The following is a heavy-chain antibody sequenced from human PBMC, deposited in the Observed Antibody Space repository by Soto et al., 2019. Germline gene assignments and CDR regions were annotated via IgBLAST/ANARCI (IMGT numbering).Heavy chain of an antibody. Sequence: EVQLVESGGGLVKPGGSLRLSCAASGFTFNNYNMNWVRQARGKGLEWVASIDTSGTYTNDADLVRGRFTISRDNAKKSLYLEMSSLRDEDTAVYYCAREETKRSYWYFDLWGRGTLVTVS. D-gene: IGHD2-8*01. CDR2: IDTSGTYT. CDR3: AREETKRSYWYFDL. V-gene: IGHV3-21*01. CDR1: GFTFNNYN. J-gene: IGHJ2*01.